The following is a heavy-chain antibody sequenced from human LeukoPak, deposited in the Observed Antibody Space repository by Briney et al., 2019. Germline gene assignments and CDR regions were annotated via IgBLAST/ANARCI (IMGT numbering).Heavy chain of an antibody. V-gene: IGHV1-8*01. CDR2: MNPNSGNT. D-gene: IGHD3-10*01. CDR3: ASVVITMVRGVIIVGYFDY. CDR1: GYTFTSYD. Sequence: ASVKVSCKASGYTFTSYDINWVRQATGQGLEWMGWMNPNSGNTGYAQKFQGRVTMTRNTSISTAYMELSSLRSEDTAVYYCASVVITMVRGVIIVGYFDYWGQGTLVTVSS. J-gene: IGHJ4*02.